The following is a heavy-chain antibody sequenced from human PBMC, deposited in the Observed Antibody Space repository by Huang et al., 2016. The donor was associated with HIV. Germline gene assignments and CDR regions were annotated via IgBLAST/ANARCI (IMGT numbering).Heavy chain of an antibody. J-gene: IGHJ6*02. CDR3: ARLDTARNYYYYGLDV. CDR2: IYPDDSDT. Sequence: EEQLVQSGAEVKKPGESLKISCEGSGYSFAKYWIGWVRQMPGKGLEWMGIIYPDDSDTRYSPSCQGQVSISADKSISTAYLQWSSLKASDTAMYYCARLDTARNYYYYGLDVWGQGTSVIVSS. D-gene: IGHD5-18*01. CDR1: GYSFAKYW. V-gene: IGHV5-51*01.